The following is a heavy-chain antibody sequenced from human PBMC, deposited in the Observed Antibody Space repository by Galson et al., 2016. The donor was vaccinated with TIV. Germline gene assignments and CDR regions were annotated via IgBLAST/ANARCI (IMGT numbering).Heavy chain of an antibody. CDR2: IYYDGST. D-gene: IGHD3-22*01. J-gene: IGHJ6*03. Sequence: ETLSLTCNVSGSSITRSNFCWGWIRQPPGKGLEWIGSIYYDGSTYYNPSLKSRVTISVDTSKNDFSLKLSSVTAADTAVYYCRYYISRGYHSALQSGYYYHTDVWGKGTTVTVSS. CDR1: GSSITRSNFC. CDR3: RYYISRGYHSALQSGYYYHTDV. V-gene: IGHV4-39*02.